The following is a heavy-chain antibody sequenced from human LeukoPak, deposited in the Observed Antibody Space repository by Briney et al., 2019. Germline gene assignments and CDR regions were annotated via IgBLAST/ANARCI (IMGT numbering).Heavy chain of an antibody. CDR1: GYSFTSYD. CDR2: MNPSSGNT. D-gene: IGHD3-10*01. J-gene: IGHJ4*02. CDR3: AAHTYYYSSGSFGH. Sequence: ASVKVSCKPSGYSFTSYDINWVRQATGQGPEWIGWMNPSSGNTGYAQRFQGRVTMTRDTSTSTAYLELSSLTSDDTAVYYCAAHTYYYSSGSFGHWGQGTLVTVSS. V-gene: IGHV1-8*01.